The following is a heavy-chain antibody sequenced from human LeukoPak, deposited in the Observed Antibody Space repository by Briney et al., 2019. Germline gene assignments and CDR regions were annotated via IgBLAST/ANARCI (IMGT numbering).Heavy chain of an antibody. J-gene: IGHJ4*02. CDR1: GFTFSSYG. CDR3: ARGDLTAFLELLIDY. V-gene: IGHV3-33*01. D-gene: IGHD2-15*01. Sequence: GRSLRLSCAASGFTFSSYGMHWVRQAPGKGPEWVAVIWYDGSNKYYADSVRGRFTISRDNSKNTQYLQMNSLRAEDTAVYYCARGDLTAFLELLIDYWGQGTLVTVSS. CDR2: IWYDGSNK.